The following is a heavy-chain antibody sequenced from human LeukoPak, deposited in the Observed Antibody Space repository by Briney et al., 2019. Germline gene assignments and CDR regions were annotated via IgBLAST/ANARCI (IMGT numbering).Heavy chain of an antibody. V-gene: IGHV4-4*09. CDR3: ARQRLRYFRAAAFDI. J-gene: IGHJ3*02. CDR1: GGSISSYY. CDR2: IYTSGST. D-gene: IGHD3-9*01. Sequence: PSETLSLTCTVSGGSISSYYWSWIRQPPGKGLEWIGYIYTSGSTNYNPSLKSRVTISVDTSKNQFSLKLSSVTAADTAVYYCARQRLRYFRAAAFDIWGQGTMVTVSS.